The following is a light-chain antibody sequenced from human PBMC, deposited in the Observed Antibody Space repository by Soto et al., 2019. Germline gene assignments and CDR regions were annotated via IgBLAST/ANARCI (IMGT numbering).Light chain of an antibody. J-gene: IGLJ2*01. CDR3: SSYTNSVVI. V-gene: IGLV2-18*02. CDR1: SSDVGSYNR. CDR2: EVA. Sequence: QSALTQPPSVSGSPGQSVTISCTGTSSDVGSYNRVSWYQQSPGTVPKLMIYEVANRPSGVPDRFSGSRSGNTASLTISGLQAEDEAEYYCSSYTNSVVIFGGGTKVTVL.